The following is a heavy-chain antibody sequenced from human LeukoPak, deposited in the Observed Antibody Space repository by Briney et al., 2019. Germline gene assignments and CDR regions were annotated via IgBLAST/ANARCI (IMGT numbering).Heavy chain of an antibody. V-gene: IGHV1-69*13. CDR3: ASSRGGGVRGMLGPKYYYYYMDV. D-gene: IGHD3-10*01. CDR2: IIPIFGTA. CDR1: GGTFSSYA. J-gene: IGHJ6*03. Sequence: GASVKVSCKASGGTFSSYAISWVRQAPGQGLEWMGGIIPIFGTANYAQKFQGRVTITADESTSTAYMELSSLRSEDTAVYYCASSRGGGVRGMLGPKYYYYYMDVWGKGTTVTISS.